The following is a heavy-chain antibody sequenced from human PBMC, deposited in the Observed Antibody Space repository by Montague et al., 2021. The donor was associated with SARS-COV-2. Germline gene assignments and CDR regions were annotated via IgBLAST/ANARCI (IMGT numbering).Heavy chain of an antibody. CDR2: ITDSGST. CDR3: ARDASSSRWLRGRERYHFYPMDV. Sequence: SETLSLTCTIHGGSFSGGSFSGFYWNWVRQAPGKGLEWIGEITDSGSTNYKPSLMSRVTISVDKSDNQLSLSLRSVTAADTGVYYCARDASSSRWLRGRERYHFYPMDVWGQGTTVTVSS. D-gene: IGHD1-1*01. CDR1: GGSFSGFY. J-gene: IGHJ6*02. V-gene: IGHV4-34*01.